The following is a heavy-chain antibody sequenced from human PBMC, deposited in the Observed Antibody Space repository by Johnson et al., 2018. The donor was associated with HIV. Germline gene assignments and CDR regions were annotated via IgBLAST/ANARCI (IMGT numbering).Heavy chain of an antibody. CDR2: ISYDGSNT. J-gene: IGHJ3*02. CDR3: VRRFYDSSAFDI. CDR1: GFTFSSYA. D-gene: IGHD3-22*01. Sequence: QVQLVESGGGVVQPGRSLRLSCEASGFTFSSYAMHWVRQAPGKGLEWVAVISYDGSNTYYADSVKGRFPISRDNSKNTLYLQMNSLRAEDTAVYYCVRRFYDSSAFDIWGQGTMVTVSS. V-gene: IGHV3-30*04.